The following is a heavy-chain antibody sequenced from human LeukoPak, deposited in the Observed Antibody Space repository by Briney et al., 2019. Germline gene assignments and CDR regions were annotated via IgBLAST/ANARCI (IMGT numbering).Heavy chain of an antibody. CDR2: ISWNSGGI. D-gene: IGHD1-26*01. CDR1: GFTFDDYA. Sequence: PGRSLRLSCAASGFTFDDYAMHWVRQAPGKGLEWVSGISWNSGGIGYADSVKGRFTISRDNAKNSLYLQMNSLRAEDTALYYCAKASGSYYLWHWFDPWGQGTLVTVSS. J-gene: IGHJ5*02. V-gene: IGHV3-9*01. CDR3: AKASGSYYLWHWFDP.